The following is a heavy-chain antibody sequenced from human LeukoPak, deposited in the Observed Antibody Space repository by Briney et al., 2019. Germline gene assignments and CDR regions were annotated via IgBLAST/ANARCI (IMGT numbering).Heavy chain of an antibody. D-gene: IGHD1-1*01. CDR3: ARDNDKVVDH. CDR2: ITAYNGNR. CDR1: GYTFSNYG. V-gene: IGHV1-18*01. J-gene: IGHJ4*01. Sequence: ASVKVSCKTSGYTFSNYGISWVRQAPGQGLEWMGWITAYNGNRLYAQRFQGRITLTTDTSTSTSYMELRSLEYDDTAIYYCARDNDKVVDHWGQGTLITVSS.